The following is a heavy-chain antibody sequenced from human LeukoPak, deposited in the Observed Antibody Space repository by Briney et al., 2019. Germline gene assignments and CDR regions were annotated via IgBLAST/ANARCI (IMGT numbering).Heavy chain of an antibody. CDR3: AREDRRSYAP. CDR1: GGSFSGYY. Sequence: SETLSLTCAVYGGSFSGYYWSWIRQPPGKGLEWIGEINHSGSTNYNPSLKSRVTISVDTSKNQFSLKLSSVTAADTAVYYCAREDRRSYAPWGQGTLVTVPS. CDR2: INHSGST. J-gene: IGHJ4*02. D-gene: IGHD1-26*01. V-gene: IGHV4-34*01.